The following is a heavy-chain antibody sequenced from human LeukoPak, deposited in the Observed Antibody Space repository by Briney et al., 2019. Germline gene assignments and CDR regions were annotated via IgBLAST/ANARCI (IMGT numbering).Heavy chain of an antibody. V-gene: IGHV4-34*01. CDR3: ARAPYDFWSGYYRAGYFDL. J-gene: IGHJ2*01. CDR1: GGSFSGYY. Sequence: PSETLSLTCAVYGGSFSGYYWSWIRQPPGKGLEWIGEIYHSGSTNYNPSLKSRVTISVDKSKNQFSLKLSSVTAADTAVYYCARAPYDFWSGYYRAGYFDLWGRGTLVTVSS. D-gene: IGHD3-3*01. CDR2: IYHSGST.